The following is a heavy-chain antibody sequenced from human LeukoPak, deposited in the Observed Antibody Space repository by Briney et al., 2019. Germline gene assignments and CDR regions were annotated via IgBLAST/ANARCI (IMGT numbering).Heavy chain of an antibody. J-gene: IGHJ6*03. Sequence: ASVKVSCKTSGYTFTDSYIHWVRQAPGQGLEWMGRITPNSGDPNYPQKFQGRVTMTRDTSISTAYMEMSSLTSDDTAVYYCARSARHCNNGVCFTDYYIDLWGKGTTVTISS. CDR2: ITPNSGDP. CDR1: GYTFTDSY. V-gene: IGHV1-2*06. D-gene: IGHD2-8*01. CDR3: ARSARHCNNGVCFTDYYIDL.